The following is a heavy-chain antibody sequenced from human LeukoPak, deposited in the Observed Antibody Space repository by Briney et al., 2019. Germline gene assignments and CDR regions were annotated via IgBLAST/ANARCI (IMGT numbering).Heavy chain of an antibody. CDR1: GYTFISYY. J-gene: IGHJ4*02. CDR2: INPSGGST. V-gene: IGHV1-46*01. D-gene: IGHD6-19*01. CDR3: ARKDSSGPLGN. Sequence: ASVKVSCKASGYTFISYYMHWVQQAPGQGLEWMGIINPSGGSTSYAQKFQGRVTMTRDTSTSTVYMELSSLRSEDTAVYYCARKDSSGPLGNWGQGTLVTVSS.